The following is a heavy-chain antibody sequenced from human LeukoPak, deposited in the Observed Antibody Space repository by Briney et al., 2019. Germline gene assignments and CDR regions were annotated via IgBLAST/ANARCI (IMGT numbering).Heavy chain of an antibody. J-gene: IGHJ4*02. V-gene: IGHV4-38-2*02. Sequence: SETLSLTCAVSGYSISSGYYWGWTRQPPGKGLEWIGSIFHSGNTYYNPSLESRVTISVDTSRNQFSLKLTSVTAADTAVYYCARETRDGDWGQGILVTVSS. CDR2: IFHSGNT. CDR3: ARETRDGD. D-gene: IGHD3-10*01. CDR1: GYSISSGYY.